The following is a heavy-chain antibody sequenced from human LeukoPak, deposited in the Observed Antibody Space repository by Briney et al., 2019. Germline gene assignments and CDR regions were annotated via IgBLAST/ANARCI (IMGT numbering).Heavy chain of an antibody. CDR2: INHSGST. V-gene: IGHV4-34*01. J-gene: IGHJ5*02. CDR1: GGAFSGYY. D-gene: IGHD4-17*01. Sequence: SETLSLTCAVYGGAFSGYYWSWIRQPPGKGLEWIGEINHSGSTDYNPPLKSRVTMSVDTSKNQFSLRLSSVTAADTAVYYCARVVRGAVTSNYFDPWGQGTLVTVSS. CDR3: ARVVRGAVTSNYFDP.